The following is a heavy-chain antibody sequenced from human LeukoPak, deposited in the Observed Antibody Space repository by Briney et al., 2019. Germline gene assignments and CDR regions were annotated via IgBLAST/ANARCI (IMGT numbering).Heavy chain of an antibody. D-gene: IGHD3-10*01. CDR2: IIPIFGTA. CDR1: GGTFSSYA. V-gene: IGHV1-69*05. CDR3: ARDRVRGSELLA. Sequence: PVKVSCKASGGTFSSYAISWVRQAPGQGLEWMGGIIPIFGTANYAQKLQGRVTMTTDTSTSTAYMELRSLRSDDTAVYYCARDRVRGSELLAWGQGTLVTVSS. J-gene: IGHJ5*02.